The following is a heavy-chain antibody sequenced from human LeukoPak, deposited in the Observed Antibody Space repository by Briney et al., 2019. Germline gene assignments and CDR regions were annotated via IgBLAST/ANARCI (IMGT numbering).Heavy chain of an antibody. Sequence: SETLSLTCTVSGGSISSYYWSWIRQPPGKGLEWIGYIYYSGGTNYNPSLKSRVTISVDTSKNQFSLKLSSVTAADTAVYYCARHVGAAAGTDAFDIWGQGTMVTVSS. CDR1: GGSISSYY. CDR3: ARHVGAAAGTDAFDI. J-gene: IGHJ3*02. CDR2: IYYSGGT. D-gene: IGHD6-13*01. V-gene: IGHV4-59*08.